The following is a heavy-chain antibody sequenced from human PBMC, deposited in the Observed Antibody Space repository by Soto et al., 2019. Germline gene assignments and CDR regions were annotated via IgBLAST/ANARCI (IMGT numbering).Heavy chain of an antibody. CDR3: TTALIVGASGY. Sequence: GGSLRLSCAASGFTFSNAWMNWVRQAPGKGLEWVGRIKSKTDGGTTDYAAPVKDRFTISRDDSKNTLYLQMNSLKTEDSAVYYCTTALIVGASGYRGQGTLVTVSS. D-gene: IGHD1-26*01. CDR1: GFTFSNAW. V-gene: IGHV3-15*07. CDR2: IKSKTDGGTT. J-gene: IGHJ4*02.